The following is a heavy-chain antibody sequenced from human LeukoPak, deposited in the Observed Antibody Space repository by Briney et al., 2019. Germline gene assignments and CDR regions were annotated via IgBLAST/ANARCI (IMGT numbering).Heavy chain of an antibody. CDR3: AKSNGYGLVDI. Sequence: SEPLSLTCAVSGGSISSTNWWSWVRQSPGTGLEWIGEIYHSGSTNYKPSLRSRVTISLDTSRNQFSLKLNSVTAADTAVYYCAKSNGYGLVDIWGQGTMVTVSS. V-gene: IGHV4-4*02. J-gene: IGHJ3*02. CDR1: GGSISSTNW. D-gene: IGHD3-10*01. CDR2: IYHSGST.